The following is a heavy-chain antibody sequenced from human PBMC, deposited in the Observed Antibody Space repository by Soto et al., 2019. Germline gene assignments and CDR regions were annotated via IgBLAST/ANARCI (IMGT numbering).Heavy chain of an antibody. V-gene: IGHV3-64D*08. CDR2: ISSNGGST. Sequence: GGSLRLSCSASGFTFSSYAMHWVRQAPGKGLEYVSAISSNGGSTYYADSVKGRFTISRDNSKNTLYLQMSSLRAEDTAVYYCVKDPGFKNTQRGGFDYWGQGTLVTVSS. CDR3: VKDPGFKNTQRGGFDY. J-gene: IGHJ4*02. D-gene: IGHD3-16*01. CDR1: GFTFSSYA.